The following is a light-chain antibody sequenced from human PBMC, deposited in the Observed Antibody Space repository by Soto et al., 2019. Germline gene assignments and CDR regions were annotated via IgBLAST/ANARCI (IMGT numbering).Light chain of an antibody. CDR3: QQYGSSPRT. CDR1: QSFSSNF. Sequence: EIVLAQSPGTLSLSPGERATLSCRASQSFSSNFLAWYQQKPGQAPWLLIWGASNRAGGVPDRFSGSGSGTDFTLTISRLEPEDFAVYYCQQYGSSPRTFGQGTKVDIK. CDR2: GAS. J-gene: IGKJ1*01. V-gene: IGKV3-20*01.